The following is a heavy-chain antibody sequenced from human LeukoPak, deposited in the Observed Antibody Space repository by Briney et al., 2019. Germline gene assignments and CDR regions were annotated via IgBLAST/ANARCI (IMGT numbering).Heavy chain of an antibody. J-gene: IGHJ5*02. CDR2: INHSGST. D-gene: IGHD6-19*01. CDR3: ARGVGSGWYLRWFDP. V-gene: IGHV4-39*07. CDR1: GGSISSSSYY. Sequence: SETLSLTCTVSGGSISSSSYYWGWIRQPPGKGLEWIGEINHSGSTNYNPSLKSRVTISVDTSKNQFSLKLSSVTAADTAVYYCARGVGSGWYLRWFDPWGQGTLVTVSS.